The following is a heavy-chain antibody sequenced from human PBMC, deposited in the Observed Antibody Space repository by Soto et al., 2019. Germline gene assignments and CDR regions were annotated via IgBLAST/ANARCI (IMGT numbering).Heavy chain of an antibody. V-gene: IGHV3-21*01. J-gene: IGHJ4*02. CDR1: GFTFSSYS. CDR3: ARLQSSGWYFDY. D-gene: IGHD6-19*01. Sequence: LRLSCAASGFTFSSYSMNWVRQAPGKGLEWVSSISSSSSYIYYADSVKGRFTISRDNAKNSLYLQMNSLRAEDTAVYYCARLQSSGWYFDYWGQGTLVTVSS. CDR2: ISSSSSYI.